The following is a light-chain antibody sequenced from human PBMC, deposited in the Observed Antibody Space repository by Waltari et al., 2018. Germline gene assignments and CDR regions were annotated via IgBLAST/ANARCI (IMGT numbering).Light chain of an antibody. J-gene: IGKJ1*01. V-gene: IGKV1-5*03. CDR1: QSIISW. CDR3: QQYNSYRKT. Sequence: EIQMNQSPSTLSASVGDRVTITCRASQSIISWLAWYQQKPRKAPKPLLYKASSLESGVPSKFSGSGSGTEFTLTISSLQPDDFATYYCQQYNSYRKTFGQGTKVEIK. CDR2: KAS.